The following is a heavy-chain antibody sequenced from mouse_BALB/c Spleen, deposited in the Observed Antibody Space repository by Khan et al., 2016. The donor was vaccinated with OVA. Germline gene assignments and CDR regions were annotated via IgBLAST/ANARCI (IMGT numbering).Heavy chain of an antibody. D-gene: IGHD2-12*01. J-gene: IGHJ2*01. V-gene: IGHV6-6*02. CDR3: WIVL. Sequence: VQLEESGAGLVQPGGSMNLSCVASGFTFSNYWMNWVRQSPGKGLEWVAEIRLNSDDYDTHYAESVKGRFTVSSDDSKSSVYLKMYNLRAEDTGIYYCWIVLWGQGTTLTVSS. CDR2: IRLNSDDYDT. CDR1: GFTFSNYW.